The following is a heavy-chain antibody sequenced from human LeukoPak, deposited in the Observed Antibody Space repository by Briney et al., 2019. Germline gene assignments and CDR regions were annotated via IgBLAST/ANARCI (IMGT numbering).Heavy chain of an antibody. D-gene: IGHD3-16*01. CDR3: AREGVGGFDI. CDR1: GFTFATYT. V-gene: IGHV3-21*01. Sequence: GGSLRLSCAGSGFTFATYTFNWVRQAPGKGLEWVASIGATQTYIFYADSVKGRFTISRDNAKKSLYLQMNSLRAEDTGIYYCAREGVGGFDIWGQGTMVTVSS. CDR2: IGATQTYI. J-gene: IGHJ3*02.